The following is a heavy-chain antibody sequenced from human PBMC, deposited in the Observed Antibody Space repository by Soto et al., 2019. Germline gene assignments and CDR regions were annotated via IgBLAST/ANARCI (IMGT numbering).Heavy chain of an antibody. CDR3: ARTVSSGYPYFDY. D-gene: IGHD3-22*01. V-gene: IGHV4-59*01. CDR1: GVSISSYY. Sequence: PXETRCVTCPASGVSISSYYWSWVRQPPGKGLEWIGYIYYSGSTNYNPSLKSLVTISVDTSKNQFSLKLSSVTAADKAVYYCARTVSSGYPYFDYWGHGTLVTVFS. CDR2: IYYSGST. J-gene: IGHJ4*01.